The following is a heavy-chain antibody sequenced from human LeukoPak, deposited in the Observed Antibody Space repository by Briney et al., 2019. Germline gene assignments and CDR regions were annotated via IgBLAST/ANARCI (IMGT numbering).Heavy chain of an antibody. Sequence: PGGSLRLSCAASGFTFTSAWMSWLRQTPEKGLEWVAHMNEDGSGRFYVDSAKGRFTISRDDTQNSVYLQMNSLRVEDTAVYYCARDPTKGSGIYWGQGTLVTVSS. CDR2: MNEDGSGR. CDR1: GFTFTSAW. V-gene: IGHV3-7*01. D-gene: IGHD3-10*01. J-gene: IGHJ4*02. CDR3: ARDPTKGSGIY.